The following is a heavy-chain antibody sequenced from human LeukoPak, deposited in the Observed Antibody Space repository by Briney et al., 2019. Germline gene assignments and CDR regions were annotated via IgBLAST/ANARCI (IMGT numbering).Heavy chain of an antibody. D-gene: IGHD2-2*01. Sequence: GSLRLSCAASGFTFSSYAMSWVRQPPGKGLEWIGEINHSGSTNYNPSLKSRVTISVDTSKNQFSLKLSSVTAADTAVYYCARVQYCSSTSCFQVYNWFDPWGQGTLVTVSS. V-gene: IGHV4-34*01. CDR2: INHSGST. J-gene: IGHJ5*02. CDR3: ARVQYCSSTSCFQVYNWFDP. CDR1: GFTFSSYA.